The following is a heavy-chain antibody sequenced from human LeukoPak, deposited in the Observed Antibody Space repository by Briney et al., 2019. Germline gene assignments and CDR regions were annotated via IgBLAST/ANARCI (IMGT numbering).Heavy chain of an antibody. CDR3: TTAAFD. Sequence: GGSLRLSCTASGFTFGDYAMSWVRQAPGKGLAWVGFIRDKTYGGTTEYAASVKGRFTISRDDSRSIAYLQMNSLKTDDTAVYYCTTAAFDWGQGTLVTISS. J-gene: IGHJ1*01. CDR1: GFTFGDYA. V-gene: IGHV3-49*04. CDR2: IRDKTYGGTT.